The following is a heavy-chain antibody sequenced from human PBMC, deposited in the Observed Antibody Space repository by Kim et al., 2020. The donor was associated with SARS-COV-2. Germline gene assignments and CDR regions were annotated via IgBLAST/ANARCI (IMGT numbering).Heavy chain of an antibody. J-gene: IGHJ6*02. Sequence: GYADYVKGRFTISRENARNSLYLQMNSLRPEDTALYYCVKDRGFNSFAMDVWGQGTTVTVSS. V-gene: IGHV3-9*01. CDR3: VKDRGFNSFAMDV.